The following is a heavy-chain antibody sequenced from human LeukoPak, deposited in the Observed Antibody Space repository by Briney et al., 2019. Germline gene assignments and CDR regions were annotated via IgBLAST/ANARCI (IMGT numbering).Heavy chain of an antibody. D-gene: IGHD6-13*01. V-gene: IGHV3-9*01. CDR3: AKDIDPVAAAGTGYYFDY. CDR1: SSGGYY. Sequence: SSGGYYWSWIRQHPGKGLEWVSGISWNSGSIGYADSVKGRFTISRDNAKNSLYPQMNSLRAEDTALYYCAKDIDPVAAAGTGYYFDYWGQGTLVTVSS. J-gene: IGHJ4*02. CDR2: ISWNSGSI.